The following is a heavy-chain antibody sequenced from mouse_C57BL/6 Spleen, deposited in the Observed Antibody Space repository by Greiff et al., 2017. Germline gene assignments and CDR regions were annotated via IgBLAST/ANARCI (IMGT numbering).Heavy chain of an antibody. CDR3: ARSRGTVVYFDY. Sequence: VQLQQSGTELVKPGASVKLSCKASGYTFTSYWMHWVKQRPGQGLEWIGNINPSNGGTNYNEKFKSKATLTVDKSSSTAYMQLSSLTSEDSAVYYCARSRGTVVYFDYWGQGTTLTVSS. CDR2: INPSNGGT. J-gene: IGHJ2*01. V-gene: IGHV1-53*01. D-gene: IGHD1-1*01. CDR1: GYTFTSYW.